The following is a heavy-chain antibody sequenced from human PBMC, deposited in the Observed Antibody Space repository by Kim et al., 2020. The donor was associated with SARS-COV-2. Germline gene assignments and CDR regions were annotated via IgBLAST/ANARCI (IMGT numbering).Heavy chain of an antibody. V-gene: IGHV5-10-1*01. J-gene: IGHJ6*02. Sequence: GESLKISCKGSGYSFTSYWISWVRQMHGKGLEWMGRIDPSDSYTNYSPSFQGHVTISADKSISTAYLRWSSLKASDTGMYYCARHVIAYARFITMMDVWGQGTTVTVSS. CDR1: GYSFTSYW. CDR2: IDPSDSYT. D-gene: IGHD3-10*01. CDR3: ARHVIAYARFITMMDV.